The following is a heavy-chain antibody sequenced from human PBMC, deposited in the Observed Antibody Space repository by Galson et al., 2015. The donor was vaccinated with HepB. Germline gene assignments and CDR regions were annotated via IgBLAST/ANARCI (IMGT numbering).Heavy chain of an antibody. V-gene: IGHV1-18*04. CDR3: ARDGDYTKANDY. CDR2: ISGYNGQT. CDR1: GYTFTTYT. J-gene: IGHJ4*02. Sequence: SVKVSCKASGYTFTTYTISWVRQAPGQGLEWMGWISGYNGQTDYAQKFQGRVTMTTDTSTSTASMELRSLRSDDTALYYCARDGDYTKANDYWGQGTLVTVSS. D-gene: IGHD4-11*01.